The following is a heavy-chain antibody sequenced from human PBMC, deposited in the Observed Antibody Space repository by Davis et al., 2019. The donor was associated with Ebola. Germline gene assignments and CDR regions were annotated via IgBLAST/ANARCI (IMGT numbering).Heavy chain of an antibody. CDR3: SRDLKQRPPAYYYGMDV. D-gene: IGHD6-6*01. Sequence: GESLKISCAASGFTFSSYSMNWVRQAPGKGLEWVGFIRSKAYGGKPAYAASVKGRFTISRDDSKTIAYLQLDSLKTEDTAVYYCSRDLKQRPPAYYYGMDVWGQGTTVTVSS. CDR1: GFTFSSYS. CDR2: IRSKAYGGKP. V-gene: IGHV3-49*04. J-gene: IGHJ6*02.